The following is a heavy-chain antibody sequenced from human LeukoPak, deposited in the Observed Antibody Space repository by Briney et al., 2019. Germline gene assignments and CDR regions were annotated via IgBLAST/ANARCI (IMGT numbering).Heavy chain of an antibody. CDR3: ARDVGGIAVAGTEYNWFDP. D-gene: IGHD6-19*01. J-gene: IGHJ5*02. V-gene: IGHV4-59*01. CDR2: ISDIGSI. CDR1: GGSISSYY. Sequence: SETLSLTCTVSGGSISSYYWSWIRQPPGKGLEWIAYISDIGSINYNPSLKSRVTISLDTSKNQFSLKLSSVTAADTAVYYCARDVGGIAVAGTEYNWFDPWGQGTLVTVSS.